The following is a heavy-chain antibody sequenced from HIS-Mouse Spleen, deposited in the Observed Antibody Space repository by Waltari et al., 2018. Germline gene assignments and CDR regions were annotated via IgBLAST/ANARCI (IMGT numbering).Heavy chain of an antibody. D-gene: IGHD6-13*01. V-gene: IGHV4-39*07. Sequence: QLQLQESGPGLVKPSETLSLTCTVPGGPIRSSWYSWGWIRPPPGKGLEWIGSIYYSGSTYYNPSLKSRVTISVDTSKNQFSLKLSSVTAADTAVYYCAREIPYSSSWYDWYFDLWGRGTLVTVSS. CDR1: GGPIRSSWYS. J-gene: IGHJ2*01. CDR2: IYYSGST. CDR3: AREIPYSSSWYDWYFDL.